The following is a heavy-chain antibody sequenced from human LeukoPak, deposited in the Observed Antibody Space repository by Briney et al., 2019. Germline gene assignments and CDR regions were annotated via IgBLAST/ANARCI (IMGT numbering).Heavy chain of an antibody. J-gene: IGHJ6*02. CDR3: ATWAFYHGLDA. Sequence: GGSLRLSCTASGFTFGAYAMHWVRQVPGKGLEWVSLINKDGDATYYADSVNGRFTISRDNSKSSLYLQMNSLRSEDSALYYCATWAFYHGLDAWGRGSTVTVSS. D-gene: IGHD1-26*01. CDR1: GFTFGAYA. CDR2: INKDGDAT. V-gene: IGHV3-43*02.